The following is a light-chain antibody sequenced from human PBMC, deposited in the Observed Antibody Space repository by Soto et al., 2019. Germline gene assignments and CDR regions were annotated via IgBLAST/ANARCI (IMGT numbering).Light chain of an antibody. CDR1: QGVSTW. CDR2: EAS. Sequence: IQLTQSPSTLSGSDGDRVTITCRASQGVSTWLAWYQQRPSQAPKLLVYEASKLQSGVPSRFSASGSVRDFTLTISSLQPEDSATYYCQQYYDFRTFGQGTKVEI. V-gene: IGKV1-5*03. CDR3: QQYYDFRT. J-gene: IGKJ1*01.